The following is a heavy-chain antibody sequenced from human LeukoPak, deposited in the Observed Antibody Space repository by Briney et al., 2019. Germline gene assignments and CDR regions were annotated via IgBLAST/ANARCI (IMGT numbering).Heavy chain of an antibody. J-gene: IGHJ4*02. CDR3: ARALRSGWLVIDY. Sequence: GGSLSLSCAASGFIFSSYWMSWVRQAPGKGLEWVANIKQDGSQIYYVDSVKGRFTISRDNAKNSLFLQMNSLRAEDTALYYCARALRSGWLVIDYWGQGTLVTVSS. CDR1: GFIFSSYW. CDR2: IKQDGSQI. D-gene: IGHD6-19*01. V-gene: IGHV3-7*03.